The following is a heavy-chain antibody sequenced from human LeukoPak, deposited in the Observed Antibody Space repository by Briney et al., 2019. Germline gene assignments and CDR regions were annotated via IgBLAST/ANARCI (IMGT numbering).Heavy chain of an antibody. D-gene: IGHD2-21*01. V-gene: IGHV3-30*02. CDR2: IRYDGSNK. J-gene: IGHJ4*02. CDR3: AKSGYCGGDCYNFDY. Sequence: GGSLRPSCAASGFTFSSYGMHWVRQAPGKGLEWVAFIRYDGSNKYYADSVKGRFTISRDNSKNTLYLQMNSLRAEDTAVYYCAKSGYCGGDCYNFDYWGQGTLVTVSS. CDR1: GFTFSSYG.